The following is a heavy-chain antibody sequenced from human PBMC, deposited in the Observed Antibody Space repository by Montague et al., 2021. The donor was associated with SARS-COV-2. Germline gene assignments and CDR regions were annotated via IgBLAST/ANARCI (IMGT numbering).Heavy chain of an antibody. CDR2: ISNSGFT. V-gene: IGHV4-61*01. CDR1: GDSMTGDSMSRYY. D-gene: IGHD4-17*01. Sequence: SETLSLTCTVSGDSMTGDSMSRYYWSWIRQTPGKGLERIGYISNSGFTNDNPSLKNRVTTSVDTSNNQFSLKLNSVTAVDTAVYYCARVRKDDYGDNYFDYWGQGTLVTVSS. CDR3: ARVRKDDYGDNYFDY. J-gene: IGHJ4*02.